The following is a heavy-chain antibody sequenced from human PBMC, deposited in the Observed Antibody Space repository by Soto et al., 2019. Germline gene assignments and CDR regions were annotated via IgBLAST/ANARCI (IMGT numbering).Heavy chain of an antibody. CDR1: GGSMSRSSYY. CDR2: FHLSGST. CDR3: ARRSLGNCSGGSCAHFDY. V-gene: IGHV4-39*01. D-gene: IGHD2-15*01. Sequence: QLQLQESGPGLVKPSDTLSLTCSVSGGSMSRSSYYWGWIRQPPGKGLEWIGSFHLSGSTFYDPSLKSRVTTPVDTSKNQFSLNLNSVTAADTAVYYCARRSLGNCSGGSCAHFDYWGQGILVAVSS. J-gene: IGHJ4*02.